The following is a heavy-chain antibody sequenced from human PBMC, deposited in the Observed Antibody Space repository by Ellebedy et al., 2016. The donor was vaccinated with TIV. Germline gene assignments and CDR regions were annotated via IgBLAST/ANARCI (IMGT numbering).Heavy chain of an antibody. D-gene: IGHD4-17*01. J-gene: IGHJ5*02. V-gene: IGHV3-7*01. CDR1: GFNFRSYW. Sequence: PGGSLRLSCEASGFNFRSYWMSWVRQAPGKGLEWVANIYQDGSEQYYVDSVKGRFTISRDNAKNSLFLQMNSLRVEDTAVYYCARRGSYGDYAVQVNSWFDTWGQGTLVSVSS. CDR3: ARRGSYGDYAVQVNSWFDT. CDR2: IYQDGSEQ.